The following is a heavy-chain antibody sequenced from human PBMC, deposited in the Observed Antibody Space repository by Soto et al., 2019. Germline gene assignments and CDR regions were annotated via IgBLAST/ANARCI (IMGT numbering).Heavy chain of an antibody. CDR2: ISAYNGNT. D-gene: IGHD6-19*01. Sequence: ASVKVSCKASGYTFTSYGISWVRQAPGQGLEWMGWISAYNGNTNYAQKLQGRVTMTTDTSTSTAYMELRSLRSDDTAVYYCARAGLYSYSRGWVYYYYGMDVWGQGTTVTVSS. J-gene: IGHJ6*02. CDR1: GYTFTSYG. CDR3: ARAGLYSYSRGWVYYYYGMDV. V-gene: IGHV1-18*04.